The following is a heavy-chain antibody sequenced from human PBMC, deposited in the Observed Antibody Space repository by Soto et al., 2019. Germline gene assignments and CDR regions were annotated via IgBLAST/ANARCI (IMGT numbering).Heavy chain of an antibody. CDR3: ARAGFPIDYYVSSGYYWGYFDY. CDR2: IIPIFGTA. V-gene: IGHV1-69*01. J-gene: IGHJ4*02. D-gene: IGHD3-22*01. CDR1: GGTFSSYA. Sequence: QVQLVQSGAEVKKPGSSVKVSCKASGGTFSSYAISWVRQAPGQGLEWMGGIIPIFGTANYAQKFQGRVTFTADESTSTAYMELSSLRSEDTAVFYCARAGFPIDYYVSSGYYWGYFDYWGQGTLVTVSS.